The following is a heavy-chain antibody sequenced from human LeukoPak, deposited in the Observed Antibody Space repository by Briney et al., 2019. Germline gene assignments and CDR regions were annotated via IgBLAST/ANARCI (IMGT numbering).Heavy chain of an antibody. J-gene: IGHJ6*02. CDR3: ARVLRPLDYGMDV. CDR1: GVSISSGDYY. V-gene: IGHV4-30-4*01. CDR2: IYYSGST. Sequence: PSETLSLTCTVSGVSISSGDYYWRWIRQPPGKGLEWIGYIYYSGSTYYNPSLKSRVTISVDTSKNQFSLKLSSVTAADTAVYYCARVLRPLDYGMDVWGQGTTVTVSS. D-gene: IGHD1-26*01.